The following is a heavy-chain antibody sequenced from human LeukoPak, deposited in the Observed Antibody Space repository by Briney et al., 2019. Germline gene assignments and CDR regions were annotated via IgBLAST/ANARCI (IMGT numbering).Heavy chain of an antibody. CDR2: INPSGGST. D-gene: IGHD3-22*01. CDR1: GYTFTSYY. V-gene: IGHV1-46*01. Sequence: ASVKVSYKASGYTFTSYYMRWVRQAPGQGLEWMGIINPSGGSTSYAQKFQGRVTMTRDMSTSTVYMELSSLRSEDTAVYYCARAEGDYYDSSGYPDWGQGTLVTVSS. J-gene: IGHJ4*02. CDR3: ARAEGDYYDSSGYPD.